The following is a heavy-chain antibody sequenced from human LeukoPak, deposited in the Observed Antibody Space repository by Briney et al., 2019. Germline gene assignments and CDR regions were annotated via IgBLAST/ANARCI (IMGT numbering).Heavy chain of an antibody. CDR3: ASNQRRWLQFDY. Sequence: PGGSLRLSCAASGFTFSSYWMHWVRQAPGKGLVWVSRINSDGSSTSYADSVKGRFTISRDNAKNSLYLQMNSLRAEDTAVYYCASNQRRWLQFDYWGQGTLVTVSS. J-gene: IGHJ4*02. CDR2: INSDGSST. D-gene: IGHD5-24*01. CDR1: GFTFSSYW. V-gene: IGHV3-74*01.